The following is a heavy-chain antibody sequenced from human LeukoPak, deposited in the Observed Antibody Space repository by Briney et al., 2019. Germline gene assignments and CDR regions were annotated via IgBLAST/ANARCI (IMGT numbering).Heavy chain of an antibody. CDR2: IYSGGST. CDR1: GFTFSSYS. D-gene: IGHD3-22*01. J-gene: IGHJ4*02. V-gene: IGHV3-66*01. Sequence: PGGSLRLSCAASGFTFSSYSMNWVRQAPGKGLEWVSVIYSGGSTYYADSVKGRFTISRDNSKNTLYLQMNSLRAEDTAVYYCARAANYDRRFDYWGQGTLVTVSS. CDR3: ARAANYDRRFDY.